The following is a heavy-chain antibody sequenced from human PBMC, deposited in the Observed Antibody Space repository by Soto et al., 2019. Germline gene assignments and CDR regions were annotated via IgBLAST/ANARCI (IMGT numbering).Heavy chain of an antibody. Sequence: PWGSPRLSCAACGVTVCSYGMHGVRQEPGKGLEWVAVIWYDGSNKYYADSVKGRFTISRDNSKNTLYLQMNSLRAEDTAVYYCARDGGITMIPPNLDYWGQGTLVTVSS. CDR3: ARDGGITMIPPNLDY. J-gene: IGHJ4*02. V-gene: IGHV3-33*01. D-gene: IGHD3-22*01. CDR1: GVTVCSYG. CDR2: IWYDGSNK.